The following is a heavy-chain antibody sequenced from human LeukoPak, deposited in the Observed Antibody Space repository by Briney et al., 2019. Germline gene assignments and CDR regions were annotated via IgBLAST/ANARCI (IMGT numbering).Heavy chain of an antibody. J-gene: IGHJ3*02. V-gene: IGHV4-59*08. CDR1: GGSISSYY. D-gene: IGHD3-22*01. Sequence: PSETLSLTCTVSGGSISSYYWSWIRQPPGKGLEWIGYIYYSGSTNYNPSLKSRVTISVDTSKNQFSLKLSSATAADTAVYYCARSYDSSGTGPDAFDIWGQGTMVTVSS. CDR2: IYYSGST. CDR3: ARSYDSSGTGPDAFDI.